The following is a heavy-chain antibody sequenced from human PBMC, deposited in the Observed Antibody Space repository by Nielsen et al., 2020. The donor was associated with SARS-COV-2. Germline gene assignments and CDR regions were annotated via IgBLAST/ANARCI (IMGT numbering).Heavy chain of an antibody. V-gene: IGHV3-53*01. CDR3: ARERGYSGYGSSYYFDY. Sequence: GESLKISCAASGFTVSSNYMSWVRQAPGKGLEWVSVIYSGGSTYYADSVKGRFTISRDNSKNPLYLQMNSLRAEDTAVYYCARERGYSGYGSSYYFDYWGQGTLVTVSS. J-gene: IGHJ4*02. D-gene: IGHD5-12*01. CDR1: GFTVSSNY. CDR2: IYSGGST.